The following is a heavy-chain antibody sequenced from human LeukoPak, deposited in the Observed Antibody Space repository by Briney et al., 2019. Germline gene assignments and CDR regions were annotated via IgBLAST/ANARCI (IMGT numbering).Heavy chain of an antibody. V-gene: IGHV4-39*07. CDR2: INHGGST. D-gene: IGHD3-10*01. Sequence: SETLSLTCTVSGGSISISSYQWGWIRQPPGKGLEWIGEINHGGSTNYNPSLKSRVTISVDTSKNQFSLKLSSVTAADTAVYYCARGYDSGSYYRHWGQGTLVTVSS. J-gene: IGHJ4*02. CDR3: ARGYDSGSYYRH. CDR1: GGSISISSYQ.